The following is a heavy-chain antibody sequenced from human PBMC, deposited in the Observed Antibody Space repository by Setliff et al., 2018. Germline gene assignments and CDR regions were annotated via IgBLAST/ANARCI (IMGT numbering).Heavy chain of an antibody. D-gene: IGHD6-13*01. CDR2: INPGGGSS. V-gene: IGHV1-46*02. CDR3: ARAGSAAAGRKGIFEC. Sequence: ASVKVSCKASGYSFNSYYMHWVRQAPGQGLEWMGIINPGGGSSSSTEKFQGGVTMTRDTSASTVYMEMGNLTSDDTAVYHCARAGSAAAGRKGIFECWGQGSLVTVS. J-gene: IGHJ4*02. CDR1: GYSFNSYY.